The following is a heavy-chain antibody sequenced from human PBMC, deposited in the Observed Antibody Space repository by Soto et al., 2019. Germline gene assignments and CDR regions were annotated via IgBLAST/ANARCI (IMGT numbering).Heavy chain of an antibody. D-gene: IGHD1-26*01. CDR1: GGPFSSYA. CDR3: ARSSGGNFGIIIEGTNWFAP. CDR2: IIPIFGTA. Sequence: SVKVSCKASGGPFSSYAISWVRQAPGQGLEWMGGIIPIFGTANYAQKFKGRVPITADESTSTAYMELSSLRSEDTAVYYCARSSGGNFGIIIEGTNWFAPWGQGTLVTVSS. V-gene: IGHV1-69*13. J-gene: IGHJ5*02.